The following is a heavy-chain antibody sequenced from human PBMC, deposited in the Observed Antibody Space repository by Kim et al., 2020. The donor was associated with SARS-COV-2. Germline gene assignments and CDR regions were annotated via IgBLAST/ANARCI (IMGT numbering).Heavy chain of an antibody. J-gene: IGHJ4*02. CDR2: INAGNGNT. Sequence: ASVKVSCKASGYTFIGYSMHWVRQAPGQRLEWMGWINAGNGNTKYSQKFQGRVTITRDTSASTAYMELSGLRSEDTAVYYCARDSLAYCGGDCYSPHDYWGQGTLVTVSS. D-gene: IGHD2-21*02. CDR1: GYTFIGYS. V-gene: IGHV1-3*01. CDR3: ARDSLAYCGGDCYSPHDY.